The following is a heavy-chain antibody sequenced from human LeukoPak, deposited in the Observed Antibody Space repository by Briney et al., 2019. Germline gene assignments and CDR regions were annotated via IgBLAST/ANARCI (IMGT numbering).Heavy chain of an antibody. D-gene: IGHD4-17*01. CDR3: ARAFSTTAFDY. CDR2: ISDDGSNK. CDR1: GFTFSSNA. J-gene: IGHJ4*02. V-gene: IGHV3-30*03. Sequence: GGSLRLSCEASGFTFSSNAMNWVRQAPGKGLEWVAVISDDGSNKYYAESVKGQFTISRDNSKNTLYLQMNSLRAEDTAVYYCARAFSTTAFDYWGQGTLVTVSS.